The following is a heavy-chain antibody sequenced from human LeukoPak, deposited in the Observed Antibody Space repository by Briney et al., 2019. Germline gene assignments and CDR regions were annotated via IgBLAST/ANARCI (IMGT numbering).Heavy chain of an antibody. CDR1: GFTFSSYG. V-gene: IGHV3-33*01. Sequence: GRSLRLSCAASGFTFSSYGMHWVRQAPGKGLEWVAVIWYDGSNKYYADSVKGRFTISRDNSKNTLCLQMNSLRAEDTAVYYCARDSYGMDVWGQGTTVTVSS. CDR2: IWYDGSNK. J-gene: IGHJ6*02. CDR3: ARDSYGMDV.